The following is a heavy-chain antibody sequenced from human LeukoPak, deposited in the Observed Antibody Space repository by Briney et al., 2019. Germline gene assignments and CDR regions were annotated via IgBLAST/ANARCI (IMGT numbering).Heavy chain of an antibody. CDR1: GFTFSDYY. Sequence: PGGSLRLSCAASGFTFSDYYMSWIRQAPGKGLEWVSYISSSGSTIYYADSVKGRFTISRDNAKNSLYLQMNSLRAEGMALYYCARSQAARTPFDYWGQGTLVTVSS. V-gene: IGHV3-11*01. J-gene: IGHJ4*02. CDR3: ARSQAARTPFDY. D-gene: IGHD6-6*01. CDR2: ISSSGSTI.